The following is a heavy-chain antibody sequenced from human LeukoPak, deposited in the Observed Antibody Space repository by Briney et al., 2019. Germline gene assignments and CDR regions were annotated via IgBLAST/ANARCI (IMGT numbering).Heavy chain of an antibody. CDR1: GFTFSSYG. D-gene: IGHD4-17*01. V-gene: IGHV3-33*01. CDR3: AREMTTVTDVWFDP. Sequence: GGSLRLSCAASGFTFSSYGMHWVRQAPGKGLEWVAVIWYDGSNKYYADSVKGRFTISRDNSKNTLYLQMNSLRVEDTAVYYCAREMTTVTDVWFDPWGQGTLVTVSS. CDR2: IWYDGSNK. J-gene: IGHJ5*02.